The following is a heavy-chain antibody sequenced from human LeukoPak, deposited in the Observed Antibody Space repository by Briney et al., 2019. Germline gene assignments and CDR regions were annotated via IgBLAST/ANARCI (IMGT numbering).Heavy chain of an antibody. Sequence: GGSLRLSCAASGFTFSNHWMSWVRQAPGKGLEWVANIKQDGSEKYYVDSVKGRFTISRDNAKKSLYLQMNSLRAEDTAVYYCARAGYCSGGYYYYEDYWGQGTLVTVSS. D-gene: IGHD2-15*01. J-gene: IGHJ4*02. CDR2: IKQDGSEK. V-gene: IGHV3-7*01. CDR1: GFTFSNHW. CDR3: ARAGYCSGGYYYYEDY.